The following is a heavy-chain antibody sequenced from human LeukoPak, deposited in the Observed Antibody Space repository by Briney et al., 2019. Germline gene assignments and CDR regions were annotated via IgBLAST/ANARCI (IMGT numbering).Heavy chain of an antibody. D-gene: IGHD3-10*01. CDR3: ARGDLVLLWFGELYYYGMDV. V-gene: IGHV4-34*01. J-gene: IGHJ6*02. CDR1: GGSFSGYY. Sequence: PSETLSLTCAVYGGSFSGYYWSWIRQPPGKGLEWIGEINHSGSTNYNPSLKSRVTISVDTSKNQFSLKLSSVTAADTAVYYCARGDLVLLWFGELYYYGMDVWGQGTTVTVSS. CDR2: INHSGST.